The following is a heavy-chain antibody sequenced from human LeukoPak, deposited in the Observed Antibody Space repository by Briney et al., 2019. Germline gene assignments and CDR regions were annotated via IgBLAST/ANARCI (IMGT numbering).Heavy chain of an antibody. D-gene: IGHD6-13*01. Sequence: GASAKVSCKASGYTFTSYDINWVRQATGQGLEWMGWMNPNSGNTGYAQKFQGRVTMTRNTSISTAYMELSSLRSEDTAVYYCARGPQLVRVFDYWGQGTLVTVSS. CDR3: ARGPQLVRVFDY. J-gene: IGHJ4*02. V-gene: IGHV1-8*01. CDR2: MNPNSGNT. CDR1: GYTFTSYD.